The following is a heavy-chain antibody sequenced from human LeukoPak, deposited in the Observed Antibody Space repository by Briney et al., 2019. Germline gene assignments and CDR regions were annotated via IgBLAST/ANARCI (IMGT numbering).Heavy chain of an antibody. J-gene: IGHJ6*02. V-gene: IGHV3-66*02. CDR2: IYSGGST. CDR1: RFTVSSNY. CDR3: ARLDSSGYSYYYGMDV. D-gene: IGHD3-22*01. Sequence: GGSLRLSCAASRFTVSSNYMSWVRQAPGKGLEWVSIIYSGGSTYYADSVKGRFTISRDNSKNTLYLQMNSLRAEDTAVYYCARLDSSGYSYYYGMDVWGQGTTVTVSS.